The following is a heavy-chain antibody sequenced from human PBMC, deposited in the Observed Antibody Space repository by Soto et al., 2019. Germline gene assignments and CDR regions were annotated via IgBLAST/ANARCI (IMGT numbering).Heavy chain of an antibody. CDR3: ARSYDSSGYYFGQYNWFDP. J-gene: IGHJ5*02. CDR1: GGTFSSYA. D-gene: IGHD3-22*01. Sequence: ASVKVSCKASGGTFSSYAISWVRQAPGQGLEWMGGIIPIFGTANYAQKFQGRVTITADESTSTAYMELSSLRSEDTAVYYCARSYDSSGYYFGQYNWFDPWGQGTLVTVSS. CDR2: IIPIFGTA. V-gene: IGHV1-69*13.